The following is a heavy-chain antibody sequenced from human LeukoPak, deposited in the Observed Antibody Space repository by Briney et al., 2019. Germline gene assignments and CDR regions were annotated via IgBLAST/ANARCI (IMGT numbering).Heavy chain of an antibody. CDR3: ARDPGTTGTTSAFDI. CDR1: GGSISSNSYY. J-gene: IGHJ3*02. V-gene: IGHV4-39*07. Sequence: SETLSLTCIVFGGSISSNSYYWGWIRQPPGKGLEWIGSIYYSENTYYNPSLKSRVTISVDTSKNQFSLKLSSVTAADTAVYYCARDPGTTGTTSAFDIWGQGTMVTVSS. D-gene: IGHD1-1*01. CDR2: IYYSENT.